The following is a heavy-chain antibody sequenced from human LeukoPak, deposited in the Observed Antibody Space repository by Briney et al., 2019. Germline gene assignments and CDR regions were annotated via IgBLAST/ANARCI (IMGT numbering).Heavy chain of an antibody. CDR3: ARDLPCGGDCYPGDY. J-gene: IGHJ4*02. Sequence: GASVKVSCKASGYTFTSYGISWLRQAPGQGLEWMGWISAYNGNTNYARKLQGRVTMTTDTSTSTAYMELRSLRSDDTAVYYCARDLPCGGDCYPGDYWGQGTLVTVSS. D-gene: IGHD2-21*02. CDR2: ISAYNGNT. V-gene: IGHV1-18*01. CDR1: GYTFTSYG.